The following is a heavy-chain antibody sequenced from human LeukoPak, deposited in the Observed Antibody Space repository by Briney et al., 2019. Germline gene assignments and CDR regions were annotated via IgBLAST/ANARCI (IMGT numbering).Heavy chain of an antibody. V-gene: IGHV3-53*01. CDR1: GFTVSSNY. J-gene: IGHJ4*02. CDR3: ATDIYGDHDY. D-gene: IGHD4-17*01. Sequence: GGSLRLSCAASGFTVSSNYMSWVRQAPGKGLEWVSIIYSGGSTYYADSVKGRFTISRDNAKNSLYLQMNSLRAEDTAVYYCATDIYGDHDYWGQGTLVTVSS. CDR2: IYSGGST.